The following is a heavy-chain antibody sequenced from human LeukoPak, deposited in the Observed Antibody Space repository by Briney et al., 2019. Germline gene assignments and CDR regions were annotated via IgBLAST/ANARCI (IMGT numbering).Heavy chain of an antibody. CDR2: IDWDDDK. J-gene: IGHJ3*02. CDR1: GFSRSTSGMG. CDR3: ARKKSGDGAFDI. Sequence: SGPTLVNPTPALTLTCTFSGFSRSTSGMGVSWIRQPPGKALEWLALIDWDDDKYYSTSLKTRLTISKDTSKNQVVLTMTNMDPVDTATYYCARKKSGDGAFDIWGQGTMVTVSS. V-gene: IGHV2-70*01. D-gene: IGHD2-21*02.